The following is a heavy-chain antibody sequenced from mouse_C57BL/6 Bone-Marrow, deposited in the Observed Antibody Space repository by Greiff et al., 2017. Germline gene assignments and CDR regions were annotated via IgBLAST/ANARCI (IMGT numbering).Heavy chain of an antibody. CDR1: GYSFTDYN. J-gene: IGHJ2*01. CDR3: ATRWLQFTDYCDY. CDR2: INPNYGTT. D-gene: IGHD2-3*01. V-gene: IGHV1-39*01. Sequence: VQLQQSGPELVKPGASVKISCKASGYSFTDYNMNWVKQSNGKSLEWIGVINPNYGTTSYNQKFKGKATLTVDQSASTAYMQLNSLTSEDSAVYYCATRWLQFTDYCDYWGQGTTLTVSS.